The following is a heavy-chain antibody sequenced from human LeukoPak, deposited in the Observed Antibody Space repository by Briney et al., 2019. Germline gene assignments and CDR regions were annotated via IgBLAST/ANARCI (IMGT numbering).Heavy chain of an antibody. CDR2: IYYSGST. J-gene: IGHJ3*02. V-gene: IGHV4-59*08. Sequence: PSETLSLTCTVSGGSISSYYWSWIRQPPGKGLEWVGYIYYSGSTNYNPSLKSRSTIPVETSKKQFSLKLSSVTAADTAVYYCAKHKPGSYAFDIWGQGTMVTVSS. CDR3: AKHKPGSYAFDI. CDR1: GGSISSYY. D-gene: IGHD3-10*01.